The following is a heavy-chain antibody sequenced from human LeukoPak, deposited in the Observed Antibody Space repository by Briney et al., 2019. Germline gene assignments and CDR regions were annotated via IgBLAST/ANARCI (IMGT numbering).Heavy chain of an antibody. CDR2: IYHSGNT. Sequence: SETLSLTCALSNYSISNGYYWGWIRPPPGKGLEWIGRIYHSGNTYYNPSLKRRVTISIDTSKNPFSLKVRSVTAADAAVYYCARGVVTASTPDYWGQGTLVTVSS. V-gene: IGHV4-38-2*01. J-gene: IGHJ4*02. CDR1: NYSISNGYY. D-gene: IGHD2-21*02. CDR3: ARGVVTASTPDY.